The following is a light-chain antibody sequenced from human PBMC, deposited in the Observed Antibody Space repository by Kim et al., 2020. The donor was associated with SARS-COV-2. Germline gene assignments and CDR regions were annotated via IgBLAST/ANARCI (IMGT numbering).Light chain of an antibody. J-gene: IGLJ1*01. CDR2: QDA. CDR3: QAWDSGTYV. V-gene: IGLV3-1*01. CDR1: QLGDKY. Sequence: ASPRQTASITCSGDQLGDKYTSWYRQKPGQSPVLVIYQDARRPSGIPERFSGSNSGNTATLTISGTQAMDEADYYCQAWDSGTYVFGTGTKVTVL.